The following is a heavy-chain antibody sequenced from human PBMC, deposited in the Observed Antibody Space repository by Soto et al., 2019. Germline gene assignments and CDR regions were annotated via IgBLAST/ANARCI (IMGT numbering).Heavy chain of an antibody. CDR2: AIPVYGST. CDR1: GGTFSNYA. D-gene: IGHD1-26*01. V-gene: IGHV1-69*01. CDR3: ARRGVANSRDAFDI. Sequence: QVQLVQSGAEVKKPGTSVNVSCEVSGGTFSNYAITWVRQAPGQGLEWLGGAIPVYGSTNYAQKFQGRVTITAGESATTTVMELSSLRSDDTAVYYCARRGVANSRDAFDIWGQGTLVTVS. J-gene: IGHJ3*02.